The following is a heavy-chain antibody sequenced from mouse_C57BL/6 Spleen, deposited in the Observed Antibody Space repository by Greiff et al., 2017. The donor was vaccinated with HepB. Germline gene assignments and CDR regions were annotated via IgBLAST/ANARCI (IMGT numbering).Heavy chain of an antibody. CDR1: GFTFSSYA. V-gene: IGHV5-9-1*02. J-gene: IGHJ2*01. CDR2: ISSGGDYI. Sequence: EVKLVESGEGLVKPGGSLKLSCAASGFTFSSYAMSWVRQTPEKRLEWVAYISSGGDYIYYADTVKGRFTISRDNARNPLYLQRSSLKSEDTAMYYCTRDPSSYYFDYWGQGTTLTVSS. CDR3: TRDPSSYYFDY.